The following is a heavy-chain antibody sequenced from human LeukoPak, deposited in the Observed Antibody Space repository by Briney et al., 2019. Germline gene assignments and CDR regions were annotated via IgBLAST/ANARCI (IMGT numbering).Heavy chain of an antibody. CDR3: ARQRGRGRFLEWLFGGAFDI. J-gene: IGHJ3*02. V-gene: IGHV5-51*01. Sequence: GESLKISCKGSGYTFTTHWIGWVRQMPGKGLEWMGIIYPGDSDTRYSPSFQGQVTISADKSISTAYLQWSSLKASDTAMYYCARQRGRGRFLEWLFGGAFDIWGQGTMVTVSS. D-gene: IGHD3-3*01. CDR2: IYPGDSDT. CDR1: GYTFTTHW.